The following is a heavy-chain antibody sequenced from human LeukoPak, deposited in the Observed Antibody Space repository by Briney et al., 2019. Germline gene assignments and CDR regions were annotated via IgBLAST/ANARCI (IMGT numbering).Heavy chain of an antibody. V-gene: IGHV3-11*01. CDR1: GFTFSDYS. CDR2: ISTSRVNTI. Sequence: PGGSLRLSCAASGFTFSDYSMTWIRQAPGKGLECVSHISTSRVNTILYVDSVKGRFTISRDDARNSLSLQMNSLRAEDTAVYYCARDGRRPGPWGLGTLVTVSS. J-gene: IGHJ5*02. CDR3: ARDGRRPGP.